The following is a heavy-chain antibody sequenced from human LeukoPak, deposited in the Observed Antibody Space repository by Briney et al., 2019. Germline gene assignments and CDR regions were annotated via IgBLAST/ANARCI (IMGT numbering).Heavy chain of an antibody. CDR2: ISSSSSTI. CDR3: ARDEYDYVWGSYRDPYGMDV. CDR1: GFTFSSYS. V-gene: IGHV3-48*04. J-gene: IGHJ6*02. D-gene: IGHD3-16*02. Sequence: GGSLRLSCAAPGFTFSSYSMNWVRQAPGKGLEWVSYISSSSSTIYYADSVKGRFTISRDNAKNSLYLQMNSLRAEDTAVYYCARDEYDYVWGSYRDPYGMDVWAKGPRSPSP.